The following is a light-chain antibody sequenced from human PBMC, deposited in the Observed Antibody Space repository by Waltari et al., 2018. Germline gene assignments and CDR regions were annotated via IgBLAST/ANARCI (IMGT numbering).Light chain of an antibody. CDR1: SSNIGANV. Sequence: QSVLPQPPSASGTPGQRVTISCSGSSSNIGANVVNWYQQPPGKAPKLLIYRNDQRPSGVPDRFSASKSGTSASLAISGLQSEDEADYYCAAWDDRMNGHWVFGGGTKVTVL. CDR3: AAWDDRMNGHWV. CDR2: RND. V-gene: IGLV1-44*01. J-gene: IGLJ3*02.